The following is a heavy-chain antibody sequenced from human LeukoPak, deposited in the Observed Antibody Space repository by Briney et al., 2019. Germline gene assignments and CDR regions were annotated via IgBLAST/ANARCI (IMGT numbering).Heavy chain of an antibody. D-gene: IGHD3-10*01. CDR2: MNPNSGNT. V-gene: IGHV1-8*01. Sequence: GASVKVSCKASGYTFTSYDINWVRQATGQGLEWMGWMNPNSGNTGYAQKFQGRVTMTRNTSISAAYMELSSLRSDDTAVYYCARDVYYGSGREYYYYMDVWGKGTTVTVSS. CDR1: GYTFTSYD. J-gene: IGHJ6*03. CDR3: ARDVYYGSGREYYYYMDV.